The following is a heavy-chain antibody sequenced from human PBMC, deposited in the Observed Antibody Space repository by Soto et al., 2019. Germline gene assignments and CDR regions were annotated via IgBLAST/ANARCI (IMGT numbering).Heavy chain of an antibody. Sequence: DVQLLESGGGLVQWGGSLRLSCVTSGFTFSTYGMTWVRQAPGKGLEXXXYGGSGGSRYYAESVKGRFTISRDNSKNTLSLEMNSLRAEDTATYYCVKFRGRAYPYYYMDVWGKGTTVTVSS. D-gene: IGHD3-10*01. V-gene: IGHV3-23*01. CDR3: VKFRGRAYPYYYMDV. CDR2: YGGSGGSR. J-gene: IGHJ6*03. CDR1: GFTFSTYG.